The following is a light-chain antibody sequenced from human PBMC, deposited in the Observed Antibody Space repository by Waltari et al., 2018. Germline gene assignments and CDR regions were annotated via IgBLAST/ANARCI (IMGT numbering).Light chain of an antibody. V-gene: IGKV1-17*01. CDR1: QGIGNT. CDR2: AAS. Sequence: DIQMTQSPSSLSASVGDRVTITCRASQGIGNTLGWYQQKPGKAPKRLIYAASRLQSGVPSRCSGSGSGTEFTLTISSLQPEDFATYYCLQSNSYPYTFGQGTKLEIK. CDR3: LQSNSYPYT. J-gene: IGKJ2*01.